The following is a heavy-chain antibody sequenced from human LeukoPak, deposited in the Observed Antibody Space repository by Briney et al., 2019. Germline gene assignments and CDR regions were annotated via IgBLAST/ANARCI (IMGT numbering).Heavy chain of an antibody. D-gene: IGHD3-22*01. CDR2: ISGASTDI. CDR3: ARRGYYDNSGYDY. Sequence: GGSLRLSCAASGFTFSNYAMNWVRQAPGKGLEWVSSISGASTDIYYADSVKGRFTISGDNAKNSLYLQMNSLRAEDTAVYYCARRGYYDNSGYDYWGQGTLVTVSS. J-gene: IGHJ4*02. CDR1: GFTFSNYA. V-gene: IGHV3-21*01.